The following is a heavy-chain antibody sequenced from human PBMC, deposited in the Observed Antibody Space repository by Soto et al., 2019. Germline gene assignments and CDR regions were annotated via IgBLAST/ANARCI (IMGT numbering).Heavy chain of an antibody. V-gene: IGHV4-31*03. Sequence: LSLTCTVSGGSISSGGYYWSWIRQHPGKGLEWIGYIYYSGSTYYNPSLKSRVTISVDTSKNQFSLKLSSVTAADTAVYYCARDVARGGNFDYWGQGTLVTVSS. CDR3: ARDVARGGNFDY. D-gene: IGHD3-16*01. J-gene: IGHJ4*02. CDR2: IYYSGST. CDR1: GGSISSGGYY.